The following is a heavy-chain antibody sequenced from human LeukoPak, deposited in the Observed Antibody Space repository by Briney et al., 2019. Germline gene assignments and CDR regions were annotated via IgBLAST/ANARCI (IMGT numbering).Heavy chain of an antibody. CDR1: GFTFSTYN. D-gene: IGHD3-16*02. CDR3: ARVFSESLGLSTPPLDY. V-gene: IGHV3-21*01. J-gene: IGHJ4*02. Sequence: PGGSQRLSCAASGFTFSTYNMNWVRQAPGKGLEWVSSITSTSSYIYYADSVKGRFTISRDNAKSSLYLQMNSLRGEDTAVYYCARVFSESLGLSTPPLDYWGQGTLVTVSS. CDR2: ITSTSSYI.